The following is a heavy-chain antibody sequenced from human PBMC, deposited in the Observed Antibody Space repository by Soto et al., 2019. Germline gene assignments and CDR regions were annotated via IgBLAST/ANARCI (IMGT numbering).Heavy chain of an antibody. CDR2: ISAAGDP. V-gene: IGHV3-13*05. CDR3: ARTDRDFYGLDV. J-gene: IGHJ6*02. Sequence: EVQLVESGGGLVQPGGSLRLSCEASGFTFRNYDMHWVRQGTGKGLEWVSGISAAGDPDYADSVEGRFTISRENAQNSFFLQMNSLRVGDTAVYYCARTDRDFYGLDVWDQGTTVIVPS. CDR1: GFTFRNYD.